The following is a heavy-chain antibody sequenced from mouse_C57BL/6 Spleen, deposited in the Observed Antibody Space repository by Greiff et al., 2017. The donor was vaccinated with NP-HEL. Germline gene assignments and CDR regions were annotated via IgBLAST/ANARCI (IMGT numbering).Heavy chain of an antibody. V-gene: IGHV1-50*01. Sequence: QVQLQQPGAELVKPGASVKLSCKASGYTFTSYWMQWVKQRPGQGLEWIGEIDPSDSYTNYNQKFKGKATLTVDTSSSTAYMQLSSLTSEDSAVYYCAGYYGPEAYWGQGTLVTVSA. J-gene: IGHJ3*01. CDR2: IDPSDSYT. D-gene: IGHD1-2*01. CDR1: GYTFTSYW. CDR3: AGYYGPEAY.